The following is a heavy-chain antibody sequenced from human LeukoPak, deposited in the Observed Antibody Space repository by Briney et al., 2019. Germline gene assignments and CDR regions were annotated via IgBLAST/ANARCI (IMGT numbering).Heavy chain of an antibody. V-gene: IGHV4-39*01. D-gene: IGHD1-26*01. CDR3: ARHQGGSYVDY. CDR2: IYYSGST. Sequence: PSETLSLTCTVSGGSISSSSYYWGWIRQPPGKGLEWIGSIYYSGSTYYNPSLKSRVTISVDTSKNQFSLKLSSVTAADTAVYYCARHQGGSYVDYWGQGTLVTVSS. J-gene: IGHJ4*02. CDR1: GGSISSSSYY.